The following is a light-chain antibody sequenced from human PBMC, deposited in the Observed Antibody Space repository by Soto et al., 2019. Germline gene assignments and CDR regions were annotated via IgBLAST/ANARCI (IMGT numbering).Light chain of an antibody. J-gene: IGKJ4*01. CDR2: GVS. CDR1: QYMTNT. Sequence: IVMTQSPATLSVSPGERATLSCRASQYMTNTLAWYQQKPGQPPRLLIYGVSTRATGIPDRFSGSGSGTEFTLTISSLQSEDSAVYYCQQYNKWPSLTFGGGTKVDIK. V-gene: IGKV3-15*01. CDR3: QQYNKWPSLT.